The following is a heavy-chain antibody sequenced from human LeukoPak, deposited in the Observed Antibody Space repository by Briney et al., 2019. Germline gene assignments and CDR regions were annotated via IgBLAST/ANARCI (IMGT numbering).Heavy chain of an antibody. CDR3: ARDRDSDYYDSSGKNFDY. CDR2: ISAYNGNT. V-gene: IGHV1-18*01. D-gene: IGHD3-22*01. Sequence: GASVKVSCKASGYTFTSYGISWVRQAPGQGLEWMGWISAYNGNTNYAQKLQGRVAMTTDTSTSTAYMELRSLRSDDTAVYYCARDRDSDYYDSSGKNFDYWGQGTLVTVSS. J-gene: IGHJ4*02. CDR1: GYTFTSYG.